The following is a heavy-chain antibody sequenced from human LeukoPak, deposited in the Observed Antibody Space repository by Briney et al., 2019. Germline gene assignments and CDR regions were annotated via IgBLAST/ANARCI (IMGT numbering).Heavy chain of an antibody. CDR3: ARDYGGSSPFDY. Sequence: GGSLRLSCAASGFTFSSYEMNWVRQAPGKGLEWVSYISSSGSTIYYADSVKGRFTISRDNAKNSLYLQMNSLRAEDTAVYYCARDYGGSSPFDYWGLGTLVTVSS. V-gene: IGHV3-48*03. J-gene: IGHJ4*02. D-gene: IGHD4-23*01. CDR1: GFTFSSYE. CDR2: ISSSGSTI.